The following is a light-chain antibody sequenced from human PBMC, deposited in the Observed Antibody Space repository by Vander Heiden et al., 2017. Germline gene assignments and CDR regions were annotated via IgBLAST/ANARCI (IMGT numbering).Light chain of an antibody. V-gene: IGKV3-15*01. J-gene: IGKJ2*01. CDR3: QQYDDWPRYT. Sequence: EIVMTQSPGNLSVSPGERATRSCRASRSVNRNVAWYQQKPGQAPRLLIYGAFSRASGIPLRFSGSGSATDFTLTIPSMEPEDFAVYHCQQYDDWPRYTFGQGTKLEVK. CDR1: RSVNRN. CDR2: GAF.